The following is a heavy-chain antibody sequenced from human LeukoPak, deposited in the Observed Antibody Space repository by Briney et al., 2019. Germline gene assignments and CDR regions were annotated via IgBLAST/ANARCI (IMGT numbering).Heavy chain of an antibody. Sequence: ASVKVSCKASGYTFTGYYMHWVRQAPGQGLEWMGWINPNSGGTNYAQKFQGRVTMTRDTSISTAYMELSRLRSDDTAVYYCARASGYSSGWYNWFDPWGQGTLVTVSS. CDR2: INPNSGGT. J-gene: IGHJ5*02. CDR1: GYTFTGYY. CDR3: ARASGYSSGWYNWFDP. D-gene: IGHD6-19*01. V-gene: IGHV1-2*02.